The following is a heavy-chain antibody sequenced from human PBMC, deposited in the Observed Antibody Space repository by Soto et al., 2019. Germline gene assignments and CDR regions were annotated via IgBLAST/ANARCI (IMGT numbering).Heavy chain of an antibody. CDR1: GGSFSGYY. D-gene: IGHD4-17*01. CDR2: INHSGST. J-gene: IGHJ6*02. V-gene: IGHV4-34*01. CDR3: ARAQGDGDYGYYYGMDV. Sequence: SETLSLTCAVYGGSFSGYYWSWIRQPPGKGLEWIGEINHSGSTNYNPSLKSRVTISVDTSKNQFSLKLSSVTAADTAVYYCARAQGDGDYGYYYGMDVWGQGTTVTVSS.